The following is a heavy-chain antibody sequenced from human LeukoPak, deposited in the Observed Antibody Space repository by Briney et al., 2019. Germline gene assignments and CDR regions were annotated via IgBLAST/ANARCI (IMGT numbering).Heavy chain of an antibody. CDR1: GFTVSGDS. J-gene: IGHJ4*02. D-gene: IGHD3-10*01. Sequence: GGPLRLSCAASGFTVSGDSMSWVRQAPGKGLEWVSLIYSGDSTYYADSVKGRFTISRDNSKNTLYLQMNSLRAEDTAMYYCATVSGGDYFDYWGQGTLVTVSS. CDR2: IYSGDST. CDR3: ATVSGGDYFDY. V-gene: IGHV3-53*01.